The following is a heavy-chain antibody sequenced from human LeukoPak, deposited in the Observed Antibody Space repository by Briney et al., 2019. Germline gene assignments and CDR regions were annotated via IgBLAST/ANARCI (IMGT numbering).Heavy chain of an antibody. J-gene: IGHJ6*02. CDR3: ARDSPWLVTDYYYGMGV. Sequence: PGRSLRLSCAASGFTFSSYAMHWVRQAPGKGLEWVAVISYDGSNKYYADSVKGRFTISRDNSKNTLYLQMNSLRAEDTAVYYCARDSPWLVTDYYYGMGVWGQGTTVTVSS. CDR2: ISYDGSNK. CDR1: GFTFSSYA. V-gene: IGHV3-30-3*01. D-gene: IGHD2-21*02.